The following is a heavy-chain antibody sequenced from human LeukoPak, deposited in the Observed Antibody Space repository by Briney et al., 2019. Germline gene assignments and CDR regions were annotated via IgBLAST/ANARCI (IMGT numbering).Heavy chain of an antibody. J-gene: IGHJ5*02. D-gene: IGHD3-10*01. V-gene: IGHV4-59*01. Sequence: SETLSLTCTVPGGSISTYYWSWIRQPPGQGLEWIGYIHYSGSTNYNPSLKSRVTISVDTSKNQFSLNLKSVTAADTAVYYCARGSDYYGSGIKYNWFDPWGQGTLVTVSS. CDR1: GGSISTYY. CDR2: IHYSGST. CDR3: ARGSDYYGSGIKYNWFDP.